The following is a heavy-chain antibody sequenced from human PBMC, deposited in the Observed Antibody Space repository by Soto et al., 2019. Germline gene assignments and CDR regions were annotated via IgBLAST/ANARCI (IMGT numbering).Heavy chain of an antibody. J-gene: IGHJ4*02. V-gene: IGHV1-18*01. D-gene: IGHD5-18*01. CDR3: ARVSRGYSYGYSFDY. CDR1: GYTFTSYG. CDR2: ISAYNGNT. Sequence: ASVKVSCKASGYTFTSYGISWVRQAPGQGLEWMGWISAYNGNTNYAQKLQGRVTMTTDTSTSTAYMELRSLSSDDTAVYYCARVSRGYSYGYSFDYWGQGTLVTVSS.